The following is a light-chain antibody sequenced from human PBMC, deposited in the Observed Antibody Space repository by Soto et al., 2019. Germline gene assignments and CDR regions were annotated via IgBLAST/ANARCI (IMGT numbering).Light chain of an antibody. V-gene: IGKV1-33*01. Sequence: DIQMTQSPSSLSASVGDRVTITCQASQDISNYLNWYQQKPGKAPKLLIYDASNLETGVPSRFSGSGSGTDFTFTISSLQPEDIATYYCQQYDNGFTFGPGTKVDI. CDR3: QQYDNGFT. CDR2: DAS. CDR1: QDISNY. J-gene: IGKJ3*01.